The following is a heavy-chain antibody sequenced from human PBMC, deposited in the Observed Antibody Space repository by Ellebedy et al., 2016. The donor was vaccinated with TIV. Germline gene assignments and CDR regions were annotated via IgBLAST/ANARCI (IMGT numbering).Heavy chain of an antibody. V-gene: IGHV1-24*01. CDR2: FDPEDGET. CDR3: ATARYSSSWYTIDY. J-gene: IGHJ4*02. Sequence: ASVKVSXKASGYTFTGYYMHWVRQAPGQGLEWMGGFDPEDGETIYAQKFQGRVTMTEDTSTDTAYMELSSLRSEDTAVYYCATARYSSSWYTIDYWGQGTLVTVSS. CDR1: GYTFTGYY. D-gene: IGHD6-13*01.